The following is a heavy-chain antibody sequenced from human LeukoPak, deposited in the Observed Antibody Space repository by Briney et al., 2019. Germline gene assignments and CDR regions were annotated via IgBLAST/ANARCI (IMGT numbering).Heavy chain of an antibody. V-gene: IGHV1-69*01. Sequence: ASVKVSCKASGGTFSSYAISWVRQAPGQGLEWMGGIIPIFGTANCAQKFQGRVTITADESTSTAYMELSSLRSEDTAVYYCALGAFGAGSYYMDVWGKGTTVTVSS. CDR3: ALGAFGAGSYYMDV. CDR2: IIPIFGTA. CDR1: GGTFSSYA. J-gene: IGHJ6*03. D-gene: IGHD3-16*01.